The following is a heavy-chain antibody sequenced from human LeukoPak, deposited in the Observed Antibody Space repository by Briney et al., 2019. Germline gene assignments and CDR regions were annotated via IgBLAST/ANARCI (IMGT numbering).Heavy chain of an antibody. CDR1: GLAFSDYW. D-gene: IGHD2-2*01. V-gene: IGHV3-7*01. J-gene: IGHJ3*01. CDR3: AREYCDSASCSNHDAFDL. CDR2: IKPDGGHQ. Sequence: GGSLRLSCAASGLAFSDYWMSWVRQAPGKGLEWVANIKPDGGHQNYVDSVKGRFTISRDNAKNTLYLQMNSLRAEDTALYYCAREYCDSASCSNHDAFDLWGQGTMVTVSS.